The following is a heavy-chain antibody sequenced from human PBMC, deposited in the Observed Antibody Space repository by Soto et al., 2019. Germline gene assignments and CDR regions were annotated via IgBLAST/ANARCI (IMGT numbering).Heavy chain of an antibody. CDR1: GYTFTGYY. J-gene: IGHJ3*01. V-gene: IGHV1-2*04. D-gene: IGHD1-26*01. CDR2: INPNSGGT. CDR3: ARDLGVVATIHDAFDC. Sequence: ASVKVCCEASGYTFTGYYMHWVRQAPGQELEWMGWINPNSGGTNYAQKLQGWDTMTRDTSISTACMELSRLRSHDTAVYYCARDLGVVATIHDAFDCWGQGTMVTVAS.